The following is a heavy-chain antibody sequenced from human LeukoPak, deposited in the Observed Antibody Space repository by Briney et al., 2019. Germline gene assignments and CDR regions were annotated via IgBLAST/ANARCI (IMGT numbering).Heavy chain of an antibody. V-gene: IGHV3-30*18. CDR2: ISYDGSNK. Sequence: PGGSLRLSCAASGFTFSSYGMHWLRQAPGKGLEWVAVISYDGSNKYYADSVKGRFTISRDNSKNTLYLQMNSLRAEDTAVYYCAKRIGYSYGYGMDVWGQGTTVTVSS. D-gene: IGHD5-18*01. CDR1: GFTFSSYG. J-gene: IGHJ6*02. CDR3: AKRIGYSYGYGMDV.